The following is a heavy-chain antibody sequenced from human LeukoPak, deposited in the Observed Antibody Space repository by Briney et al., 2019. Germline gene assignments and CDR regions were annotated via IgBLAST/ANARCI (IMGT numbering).Heavy chain of an antibody. V-gene: IGHV3-23*01. Sequence: GGSLRLSCAASGFTFSSYAMSWVRQAPGKGLEWVSAISGSGGSTYYADSVKGRFTISRDNAKNSLYLQVNSLRAEDTAVYYCARGWQQLVLWGQGTLVTVSS. CDR3: ARGWQQLVL. CDR1: GFTFSSYA. J-gene: IGHJ4*02. D-gene: IGHD6-13*01. CDR2: ISGSGGST.